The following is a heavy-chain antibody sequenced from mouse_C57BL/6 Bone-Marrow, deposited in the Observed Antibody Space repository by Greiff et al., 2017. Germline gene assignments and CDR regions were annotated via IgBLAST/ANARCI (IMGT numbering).Heavy chain of an antibody. Sequence: QVQLQQSGPELVKPGASVKLSCTASGYTFTSYDINWVKQRPGQGLEWIGWIYPRDGSTKYNGKVKGKATLTVDTSSSTAYMERHSLTSEDWAVYFCAKGLLLFDDWGQGTTLTVSS. J-gene: IGHJ2*01. D-gene: IGHD2-3*01. CDR2: IYPRDGST. CDR1: GYTFTSYD. V-gene: IGHV1-85*01. CDR3: AKGLLLFDD.